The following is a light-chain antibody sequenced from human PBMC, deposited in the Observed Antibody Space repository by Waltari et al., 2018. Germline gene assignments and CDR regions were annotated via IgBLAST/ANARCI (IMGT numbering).Light chain of an antibody. V-gene: IGKV1-39*01. Sequence: DIQKTQSPSSLSASVGDRVTITCRASQSISRNLNWYQQKPGKAPKLLIHDASTLHSGVPSRISGSGSGTDFTLTITSLQPEDFATYYCQQSYTNPITFGPGTKVEIK. CDR2: DAS. CDR3: QQSYTNPIT. CDR1: QSISRN. J-gene: IGKJ3*01.